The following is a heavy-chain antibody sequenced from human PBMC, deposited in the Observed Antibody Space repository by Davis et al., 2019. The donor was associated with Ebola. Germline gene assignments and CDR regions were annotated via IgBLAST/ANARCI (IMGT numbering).Heavy chain of an antibody. D-gene: IGHD2-2*01. J-gene: IGHJ4*02. CDR1: GYTFTGYY. Sequence: ASVKVSCKASGYTFTGYYMHWVRQAPGQGLEWMGWISAYNGNTNYAQKLQGRVTMTTDTSTSTAYMELRSLRSDDTAVYYCARDHVPYCSSTSCYGSLLDYWGQGTLVTVSS. CDR2: ISAYNGNT. V-gene: IGHV1-18*04. CDR3: ARDHVPYCSSTSCYGSLLDY.